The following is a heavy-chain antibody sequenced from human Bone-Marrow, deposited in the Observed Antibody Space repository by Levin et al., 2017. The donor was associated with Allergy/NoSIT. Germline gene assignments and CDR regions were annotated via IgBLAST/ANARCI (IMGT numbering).Heavy chain of an antibody. CDR2: ISGNSHYV. J-gene: IGHJ6*02. V-gene: IGHV3-21*06. D-gene: IGHD6-19*01. CDR3: ARSQGRSGWSYYYYGMDV. CDR1: GFDFNTHD. Sequence: KAGGSLRLSCRGSGFDFNTHDMNWVRRAPGQGLEWVSSISGNSHYVYYADSVKGRFSISRDNAKNSMFLHMNSLRVEDTAVYYCARSQGRSGWSYYYYGMDVWGRGTTLTVSS.